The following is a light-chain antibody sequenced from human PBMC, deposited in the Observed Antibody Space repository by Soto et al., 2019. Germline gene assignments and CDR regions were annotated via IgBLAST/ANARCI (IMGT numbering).Light chain of an antibody. CDR1: QGISSR. Sequence: DIQMTQSPTSVSASVGDRVTITCRASQGISSRLAWYQQQPGKAPNLLIYAASNLQSGVPSRFSGSGSETDFTLTIGSLQPEDFATYYCHQANSFPLTGGGGTKVEIK. J-gene: IGKJ4*01. V-gene: IGKV1-12*01. CDR2: AAS. CDR3: HQANSFPLT.